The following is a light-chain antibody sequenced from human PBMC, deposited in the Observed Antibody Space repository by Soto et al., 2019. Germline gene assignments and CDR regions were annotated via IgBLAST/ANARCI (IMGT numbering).Light chain of an antibody. CDR3: QQYGSSPLRRGGVT. CDR2: GAS. Sequence: EIVLTQSPGTLSLSPGERATLSCRASQSVSSSYLAWYQQKPGQAPRLLIYGASSRATGIPDRFSGSGSGTDFTLTISRLEPEDFAVYYCQQYGSSPLRRGGVTFGQGTRLEIK. J-gene: IGKJ5*01. V-gene: IGKV3-20*01. CDR1: QSVSSSY.